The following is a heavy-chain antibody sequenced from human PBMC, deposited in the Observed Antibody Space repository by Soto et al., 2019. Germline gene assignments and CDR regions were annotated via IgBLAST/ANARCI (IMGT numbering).Heavy chain of an antibody. D-gene: IGHD2-15*01. V-gene: IGHV3-48*01. Sequence: GGSLRLSCAASGFTFRSYSMNWVRQAPRKGLEWVSYISSSSSNIYYADSVKGRFTISRDNAKNSLYRQMNSLRAEETAVYYCARGEYCSGGSCYYSGDYYYYYYMDVWGKGTTVTVSS. CDR2: ISSSSSNI. J-gene: IGHJ6*03. CDR1: GFTFRSYS. CDR3: ARGEYCSGGSCYYSGDYYYYYYMDV.